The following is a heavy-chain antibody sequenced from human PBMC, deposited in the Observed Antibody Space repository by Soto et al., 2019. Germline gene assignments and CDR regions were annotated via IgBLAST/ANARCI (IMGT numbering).Heavy chain of an antibody. J-gene: IGHJ6*02. CDR2: IWYDGSNK. D-gene: IGHD3-10*01. CDR1: GFTFSSYG. V-gene: IGHV3-33*01. CDR3: ARGPDVWVRGVIGYYYGMDV. Sequence: QVQLVESGGGVVQPGRSLRLSCAASGFTFSSYGMHWVRQAQGKGLEWVAVIWYDGSNKYYADSVKGRFTISSDNSKNTLYLQMNSLRAEDTAVYYCARGPDVWVRGVIGYYYGMDVWGQGTTVTVSS.